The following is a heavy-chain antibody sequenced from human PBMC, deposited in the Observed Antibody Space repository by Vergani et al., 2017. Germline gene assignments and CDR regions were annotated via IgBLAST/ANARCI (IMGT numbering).Heavy chain of an antibody. V-gene: IGHV4-61*02. CDR3: ARSRPYCTSGSCPAI. D-gene: IGHD2-15*01. J-gene: IGHJ4*02. CDR2: IHTGGST. Sequence: KESGPVLVKPTETLTLTCTVSGFSLHNATMGVGWIRQPAGKGPEWIGHIHTGGSTDLNPSFKSRVSISVDTSKSQFSLKLNSVTVADTAVYYCARSRPYCTSGSCPAIWGQGTLVTVSS. CDR1: GFSLHNAT.